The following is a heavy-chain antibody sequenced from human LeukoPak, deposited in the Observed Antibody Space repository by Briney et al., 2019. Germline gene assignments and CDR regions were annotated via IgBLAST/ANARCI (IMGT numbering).Heavy chain of an antibody. V-gene: IGHV4-39*07. CDR3: ASSPKYYDFWSGYQNWFDP. J-gene: IGHJ5*02. D-gene: IGHD3-3*01. CDR2: IYYSGST. CDR1: GGSISSSSYY. Sequence: SETLSLTCTVSGGSISSSSYYWGWIRQPPGKGLEWIGSIYYSGSTYYNPSLKSRVTISVDTSKNQFSLKLSSVTAADTAVYYCASSPKYYDFWSGYQNWFDPWGQGTLVTVSS.